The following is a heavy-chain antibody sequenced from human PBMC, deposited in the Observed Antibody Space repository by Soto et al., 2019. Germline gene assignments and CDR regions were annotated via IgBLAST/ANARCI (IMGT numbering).Heavy chain of an antibody. CDR1: SGSFTAYY. CDR2: INHSGST. J-gene: IGHJ6*02. V-gene: IGHV4-34*01. Sequence: SETLSLTCAVNSGSFTAYYWTWIRQAPGKGLEWIGEINHSGSTNYNPSLKSRVTISVDTSRNQFSLKVNTVAAADTGVYYCARVRGGYYYGVDVWGQGTTVTVSS. CDR3: ARVRGGYYYGVDV.